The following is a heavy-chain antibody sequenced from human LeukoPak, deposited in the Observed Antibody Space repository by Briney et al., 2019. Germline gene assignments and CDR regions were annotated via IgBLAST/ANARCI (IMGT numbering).Heavy chain of an antibody. CDR1: GFTFSSYS. D-gene: IGHD4-17*01. CDR2: ISASGTYI. Sequence: RPGGSLRLSCAVSGFTFSSYSMNWVRQAPGKGLEWVSSISASGTYIYYADSVKGRFTISRDNAKNSLYLQMNSLRAEDTAVYYCANNYGDPSSRWGQGTLVTVSS. J-gene: IGHJ4*02. V-gene: IGHV3-21*01. CDR3: ANNYGDPSSR.